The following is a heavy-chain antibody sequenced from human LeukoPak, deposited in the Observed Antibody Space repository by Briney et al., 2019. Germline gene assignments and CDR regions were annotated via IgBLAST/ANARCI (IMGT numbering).Heavy chain of an antibody. CDR3: AKDGDYYDNSGYYPGAFDI. D-gene: IGHD3-22*01. J-gene: IGHJ3*02. V-gene: IGHV3-21*01. CDR1: GFTFSSYS. Sequence: GGSLRLSCAASGFTFSSYSMNWVRQAPGKGLEWVSSISSSSSYIYYADSVKGRFTISRDTSKNTLYLQMNSLRAEDTAVYYCAKDGDYYDNSGYYPGAFDIWGQGTMVTVSS. CDR2: ISSSSSYI.